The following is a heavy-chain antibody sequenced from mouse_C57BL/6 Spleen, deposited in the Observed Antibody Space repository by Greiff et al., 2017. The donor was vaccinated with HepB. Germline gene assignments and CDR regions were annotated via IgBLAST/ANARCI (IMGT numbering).Heavy chain of an antibody. Sequence: DVMLVESGGGLVKPGGSLKLSCAASGFTFSSYAMSWVRQTPEKRLEWVATISDGGSYTYYPDNVKGRFTISRDNAKNNLYLQMSHLKSEDTAMYYCASEDYAMDYWGQGTSVTVSS. J-gene: IGHJ4*01. CDR3: ASEDYAMDY. CDR2: ISDGGSYT. CDR1: GFTFSSYA. V-gene: IGHV5-4*03.